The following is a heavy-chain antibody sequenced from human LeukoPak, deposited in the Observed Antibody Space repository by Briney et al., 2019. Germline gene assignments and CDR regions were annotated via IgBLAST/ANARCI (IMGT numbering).Heavy chain of an antibody. V-gene: IGHV4-4*07. D-gene: IGHD6-19*01. CDR2: IHTSGST. Sequence: SETLSLTCIVSGGSISSYYWSWIRQPAGKGLEWIGQIHTSGSTNYNPSLKSRVAMSVETSKNQFSLELSSVTAADTAVYYCAGRAQTTGWSFDYWGQGALVTVSS. J-gene: IGHJ4*02. CDR1: GGSISSYY. CDR3: AGRAQTTGWSFDY.